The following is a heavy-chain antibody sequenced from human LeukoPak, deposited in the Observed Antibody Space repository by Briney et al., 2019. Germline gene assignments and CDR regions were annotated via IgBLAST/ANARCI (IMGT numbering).Heavy chain of an antibody. CDR1: GFTFSSYA. CDR3: ATDPSGRVCDS. D-gene: IGHD3-10*01. Sequence: GGSLRLSCAASGFTFSSYAMSWVRQAPGKGLEWVSGISGSGGSTYYVDSVKGRFTISRDNSKNTLYLQMNSLRAEDTAVYYCATDPSGRVCDSWGQGTLVTVSS. CDR2: ISGSGGST. V-gene: IGHV3-23*01. J-gene: IGHJ4*02.